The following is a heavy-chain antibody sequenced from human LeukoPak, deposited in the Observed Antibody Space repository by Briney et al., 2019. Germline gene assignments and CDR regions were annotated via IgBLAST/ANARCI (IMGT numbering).Heavy chain of an antibody. CDR2: INHSGST. CDR3: ARGRSDDSSGYYYGAFDI. D-gene: IGHD3-22*01. Sequence: SETLSLTCTVSGGSVSSGTYYWSWIRQPPGKGLEWIGEINHSGSTNYNPSLKSRVTISVDTSKNQFSLKLSSVTAADTAVYYCARGRSDDSSGYYYGAFDIWGQGTMVTVSS. V-gene: IGHV4-39*07. J-gene: IGHJ3*02. CDR1: GGSVSSGTYY.